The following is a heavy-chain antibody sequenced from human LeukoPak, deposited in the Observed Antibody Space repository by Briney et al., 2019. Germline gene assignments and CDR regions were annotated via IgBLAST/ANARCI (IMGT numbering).Heavy chain of an antibody. CDR3: ARDQYYYDSSDYRNFDY. D-gene: IGHD3-22*01. CDR1: GYTFTGYY. Sequence: ASVKVSCKASGYTFTGYYMHWVRQAPGQGLEWMGWINPNSGGTNYAQKFQGRVTMTRDTSISTAYMDLRSLRSDDTAVYYCARDQYYYDSSDYRNFDYWGQGTLVTVSS. V-gene: IGHV1-2*02. J-gene: IGHJ4*02. CDR2: INPNSGGT.